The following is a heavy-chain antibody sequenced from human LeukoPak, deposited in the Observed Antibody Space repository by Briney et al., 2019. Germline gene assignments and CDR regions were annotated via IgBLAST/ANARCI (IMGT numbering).Heavy chain of an antibody. CDR1: GGTFSSYA. Sequence: ASVKVSCKASGGTFSSYAISWVRQAPGQGLEWMGGIIPIFGTANYAQKFRGRVTITTDESTSTAYMELSSLRSEDTAVYYCASVPEQWLLFDYWGQGTLVTVSS. D-gene: IGHD6-19*01. J-gene: IGHJ4*02. CDR3: ASVPEQWLLFDY. CDR2: IIPIFGTA. V-gene: IGHV1-69*05.